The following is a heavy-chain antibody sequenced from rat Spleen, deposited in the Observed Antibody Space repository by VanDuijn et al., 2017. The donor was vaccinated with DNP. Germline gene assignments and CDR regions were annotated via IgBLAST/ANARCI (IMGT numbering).Heavy chain of an antibody. Sequence: EVQLVESGGGLVQPGRSMKLSCAASGFTFSNYDMAWVRQAPKKGLEWVATISYDGSSTYYRDSVKGRFTISRDNAENTVYLQMNSLRSEDTATYYCAKDRDGGFAMDAWGQGTSVTISS. D-gene: IGHD1-11*01. J-gene: IGHJ4*01. V-gene: IGHV5-7*01. CDR3: AKDRDGGFAMDA. CDR1: GFTFSNYD. CDR2: ISYDGSST.